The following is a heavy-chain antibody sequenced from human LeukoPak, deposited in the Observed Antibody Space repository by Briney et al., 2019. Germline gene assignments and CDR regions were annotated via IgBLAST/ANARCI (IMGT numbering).Heavy chain of an antibody. CDR2: IYSGGAI. J-gene: IGHJ4*02. CDR3: ARRPGN. V-gene: IGHV3-53*01. D-gene: IGHD1-14*01. Sequence: GGSLRLSCVASGFAVGSNYMSWVRQAPGKGLEWVSLIYSGGAIRYADSVKGRFTISRDSSKDTLFLQMNDLTVEDTARYYCARRPGNWGQGILVTVSS. CDR1: GFAVGSNY.